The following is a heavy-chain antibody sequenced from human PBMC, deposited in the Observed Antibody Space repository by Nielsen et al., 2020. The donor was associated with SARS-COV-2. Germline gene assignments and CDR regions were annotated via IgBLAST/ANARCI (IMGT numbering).Heavy chain of an antibody. Sequence: GGSLRLSCAASGLSFSSHWMSWVRQAPGKGLEWVSSINSAGDVTYYTGSVKGRFTVSRDTSKSMVYLQMHSLRVEDSALYYCAKVAPTYIAAAAANYWGQGIVVTVSS. CDR3: AKVAPTYIAAAAANY. V-gene: IGHV3-23*01. CDR2: INSAGDVT. D-gene: IGHD6-13*01. J-gene: IGHJ4*02. CDR1: GLSFSSHW.